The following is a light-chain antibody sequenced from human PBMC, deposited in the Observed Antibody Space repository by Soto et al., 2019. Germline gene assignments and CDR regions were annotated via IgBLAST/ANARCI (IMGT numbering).Light chain of an antibody. Sequence: SALTQPASVSGSPGQSITISCTGTSSDVGRYNYVSWYQQHPGKAPKLMIYDVSNRPSGISNRFSGSKSGNTASLTISGLQAEDEADYYCSSYTNTSTPVLFGGGTKVTVL. J-gene: IGLJ2*01. CDR1: SSDVGRYNY. CDR3: SSYTNTSTPVL. CDR2: DVS. V-gene: IGLV2-14*01.